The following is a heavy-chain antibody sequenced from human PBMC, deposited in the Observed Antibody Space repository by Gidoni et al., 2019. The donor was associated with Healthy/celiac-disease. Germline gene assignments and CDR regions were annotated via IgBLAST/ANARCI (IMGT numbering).Heavy chain of an antibody. D-gene: IGHD3-3*01. CDR3: VKDEITIFGVVMTLDY. CDR1: GFTFSSYA. J-gene: IGHJ4*02. Sequence: EVQLVESGGGLVQPGGSLRLSCSASGFTFSSYAMHWVRQAPGKGLEYVSAISSNGGSTYYADSVKGRFTISRDNSKNTLYLQMSSLRAEDTAVYYCVKDEITIFGVVMTLDYWGQGTLVTVSS. V-gene: IGHV3-64D*09. CDR2: ISSNGGST.